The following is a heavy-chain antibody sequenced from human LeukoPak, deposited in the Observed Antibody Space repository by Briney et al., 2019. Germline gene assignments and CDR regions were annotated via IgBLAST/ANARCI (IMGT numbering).Heavy chain of an antibody. D-gene: IGHD1-26*01. Sequence: PGRSLRLSCAASGITFDDSAMHWVRQAPGKGLEWVSGISWNSGTIGYADSVKGRFTVSRDNAKNTLYLQMNSLRAEDTAVYYCARVIGWDEPFDIWGQGTMVTVSS. CDR3: ARVIGWDEPFDI. CDR2: ISWNSGTI. V-gene: IGHV3-9*01. J-gene: IGHJ3*02. CDR1: GITFDDSA.